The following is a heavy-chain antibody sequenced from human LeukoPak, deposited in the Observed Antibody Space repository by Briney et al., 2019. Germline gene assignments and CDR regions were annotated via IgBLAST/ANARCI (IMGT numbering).Heavy chain of an antibody. D-gene: IGHD3-22*01. CDR3: ARGDSSGYCWMDV. CDR2: INSDGSST. V-gene: IGHV3-74*01. J-gene: IGHJ6*04. Sequence: GRSLRLSCAASGFTFDNYAMHWVRQAPGKGLVWVSRINSDGSSTSYADSVKGRFTISRDNAKNTLYLQMNSLRAEDTAVYYCARGDSSGYCWMDVWGKGTTVTVPS. CDR1: GFTFDNYA.